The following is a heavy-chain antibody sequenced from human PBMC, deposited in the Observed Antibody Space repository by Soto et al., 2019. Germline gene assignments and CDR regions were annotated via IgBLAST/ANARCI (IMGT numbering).Heavy chain of an antibody. CDR1: GFTCSSNS. D-gene: IGHD3-3*01. J-gene: IGHJ6*02. V-gene: IGHV3-30*18. Sequence: GGALRGSCAASGFTCSSNSMHWVRQAPGKGLEWVAVISYDGSNKYYADSVKGRFTISRDNSKNTLYLQMNSLRAEDTAVYYCAKDLFWSGYYTGIEVPYYYYGMDVWGQGTTVTVSS. CDR2: ISYDGSNK. CDR3: AKDLFWSGYYTGIEVPYYYYGMDV.